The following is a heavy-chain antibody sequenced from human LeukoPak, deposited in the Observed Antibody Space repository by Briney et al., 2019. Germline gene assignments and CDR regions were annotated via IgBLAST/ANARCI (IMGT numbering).Heavy chain of an antibody. CDR2: ISYDGSNK. V-gene: IGHV3-30*18. J-gene: IGHJ4*02. D-gene: IGHD1-14*01. Sequence: GGSLRLSCAASGFTFSSYGMHWVRQAPGKGLEWVAVISYDGSNKYYADSVKGRFTISRDNSKNTLYLQMNSLRAEDTAMYYCANGNRSDGIDYWGQETLVTVSS. CDR1: GFTFSSYG. CDR3: ANGNRSDGIDY.